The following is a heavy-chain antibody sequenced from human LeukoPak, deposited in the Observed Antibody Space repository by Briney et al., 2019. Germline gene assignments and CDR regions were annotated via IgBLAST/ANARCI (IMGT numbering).Heavy chain of an antibody. CDR2: IIPIFGTA. V-gene: IGHV1-69*13. CDR3: ARGYYDSSGYYKFGFDY. CDR1: GGTFSSYA. Sequence: SVKVSCTASGGTFSSYAISWVRQAPGQGLEWMGGIIPIFGTANYAQKFQGRVTITADESTSTAYMELSSLRSEDTAVYYCARGYYDSSGYYKFGFDYWGQGTLVTVSS. J-gene: IGHJ4*02. D-gene: IGHD3-22*01.